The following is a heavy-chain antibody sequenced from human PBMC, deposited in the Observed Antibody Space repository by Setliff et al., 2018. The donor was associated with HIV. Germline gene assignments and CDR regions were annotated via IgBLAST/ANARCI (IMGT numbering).Heavy chain of an antibody. V-gene: IGHV4-61*01. CDR1: GGSVNSATYY. CDR3: ARAMTYSGSGSYALDV. Sequence: PSETLSLTCTVSGGSVNSATYYWSWIRQHPGKALEWIGYIYYIGTTNYNPSLQSRVTIFLDTSKTQFSLRLSSVTAADTAMYYCARAMTYSGSGSYALDVWGKGTTVTVSS. D-gene: IGHD3-10*01. J-gene: IGHJ6*04. CDR2: IYYIGTT.